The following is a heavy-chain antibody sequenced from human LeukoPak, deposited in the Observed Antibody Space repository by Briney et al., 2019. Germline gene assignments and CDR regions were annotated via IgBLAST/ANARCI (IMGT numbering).Heavy chain of an antibody. CDR2: IYYSGST. CDR1: GGSISSSSYY. D-gene: IGHD1-26*01. CDR3: ARDGARVGATMGDY. J-gene: IGHJ4*02. Sequence: PSETLSLTCTVSGGSISSSSYYWGWIRQPPGKGLEWIGSIYYSGSTYYNPSLKSRVTISVDTSKNQFSLKLSSVTAADTAVYYCARDGARVGATMGDYWGQGTLVTVSS. V-gene: IGHV4-39*07.